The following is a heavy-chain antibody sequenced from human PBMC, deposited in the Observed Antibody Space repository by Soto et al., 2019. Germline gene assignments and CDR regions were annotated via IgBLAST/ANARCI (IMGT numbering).Heavy chain of an antibody. V-gene: IGHV3-48*02. D-gene: IGHD3-3*01. CDR2: ISSSSSTI. CDR3: ARDRHDFWSGYCLDY. J-gene: IGHJ4*02. Sequence: HPGGSLRLSCAASGFTFSSYSMNWVRQAPGKGLERVSYISSSSSTIYYADSVKGRFTISRDNAKNSLYLQMNSLRDEDTAVYYCARDRHDFWSGYCLDYWGQGTLVTVSS. CDR1: GFTFSSYS.